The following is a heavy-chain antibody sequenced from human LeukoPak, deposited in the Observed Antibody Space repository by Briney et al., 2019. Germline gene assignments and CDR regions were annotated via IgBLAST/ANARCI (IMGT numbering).Heavy chain of an antibody. Sequence: PSETLSLTCNVSGGSISSYYWSWIRQPPGKGLEWIGYIYYSGSTNYNPSLKSRVTISINTSKNQFSLNLTSVTAADTAVYYCARQTPPAYSSSWYWSYYYGMDVWGQGTTVTVSS. CDR3: ARQTPPAYSSSWYWSYYYGMDV. D-gene: IGHD6-13*01. V-gene: IGHV4-59*08. CDR1: GGSISSYY. J-gene: IGHJ6*02. CDR2: IYYSGST.